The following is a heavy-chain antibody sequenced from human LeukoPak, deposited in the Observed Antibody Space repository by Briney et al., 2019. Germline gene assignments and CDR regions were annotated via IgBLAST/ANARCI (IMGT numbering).Heavy chain of an antibody. J-gene: IGHJ3*02. Sequence: SQTLSLTCTVSGGSIISGSYYWSWIRQPAGKELEWVGRISTSGNTNYNPSLKSRITISVDTSKNQFSLNLSSVTAADTAVYYCARVTMTRAFDIWGQGTMVTVSS. D-gene: IGHD3-22*01. CDR3: ARVTMTRAFDI. CDR2: ISTSGNT. V-gene: IGHV4-61*02. CDR1: GGSIISGSYY.